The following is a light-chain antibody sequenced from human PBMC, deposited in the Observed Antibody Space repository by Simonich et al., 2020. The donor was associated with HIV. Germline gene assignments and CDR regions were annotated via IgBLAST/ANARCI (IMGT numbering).Light chain of an antibody. Sequence: DIVMTQSPLSLPVTPGEPASISCRSGQSLLSSNRYNYLDWYLQKPGQSPQLLIYLGSNRASGVPDRFSGSGSGTDFTLKISRVEAEDVGVYYCMQARQTPFTFGPGTKVDIK. J-gene: IGKJ3*01. CDR2: LGS. CDR3: MQARQTPFT. V-gene: IGKV2-28*01. CDR1: QSLLSSNRYNY.